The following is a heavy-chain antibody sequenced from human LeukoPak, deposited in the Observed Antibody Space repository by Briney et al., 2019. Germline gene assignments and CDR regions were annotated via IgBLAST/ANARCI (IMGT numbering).Heavy chain of an antibody. D-gene: IGHD2/OR15-2a*01. V-gene: IGHV3-21*01. CDR1: RFTFSKHS. CDR3: ARRGIWDYSMDV. Sequence: GGSLRLSCAASRFTFSKHSMNWVRLAPGKGLEWVSSISTGSSYIYYADSVKGRFTITRDNAKNSLYLQMNSLRAEDTAMYYCARRGIWDYSMDVWGQGTTVTVSS. J-gene: IGHJ6*02. CDR2: ISTGSSYI.